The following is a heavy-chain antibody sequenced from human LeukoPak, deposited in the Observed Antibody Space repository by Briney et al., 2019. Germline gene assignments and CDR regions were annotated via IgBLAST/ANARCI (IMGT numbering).Heavy chain of an antibody. J-gene: IGHJ6*02. CDR3: ARDGPYKPHYDYYGMDV. Sequence: KPSETLSLTCTVSGGSISSYYWNWVRQPPGKGLEWIGYIYYSGSTNYNPSLKSRVTMSVDTSKNQFSLKLSSVTAADTAVYYCARDGPYKPHYDYYGMDVWGQGTTVTVSS. CDR2: IYYSGST. D-gene: IGHD5-24*01. V-gene: IGHV4-59*01. CDR1: GGSISSYY.